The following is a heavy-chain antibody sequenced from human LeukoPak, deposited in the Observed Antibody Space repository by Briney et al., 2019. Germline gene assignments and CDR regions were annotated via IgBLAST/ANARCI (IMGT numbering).Heavy chain of an antibody. CDR2: FYYSGST. J-gene: IGHJ4*02. CDR3: FDY. V-gene: IGHV4-59*01. Sequence: SETLSLTCTVSGGSISTYYWSWIRQPPGKGLEWIGYFYYSGSTNYNPSLKSRVTISVDASKNQFSLKLSSVTAADTAVYYCFDYWGQGTLVTVSS. CDR1: GGSISTYY.